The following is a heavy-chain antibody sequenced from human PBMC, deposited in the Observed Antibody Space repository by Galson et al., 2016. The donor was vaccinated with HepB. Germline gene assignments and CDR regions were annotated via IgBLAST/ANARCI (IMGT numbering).Heavy chain of an antibody. Sequence: SLRLSCAASGFTFGSYSMNWVRQAPGKGLEWVSYISSSSSTIYNADSVKGRFTISRDNAKNSLYLQMNSLRDEDTAVYYCASSPAYFWSGSYFSKYYYYGMDVWGQGTTVTVSS. V-gene: IGHV3-48*02. CDR1: GFTFGSYS. CDR3: ASSPAYFWSGSYFSKYYYYGMDV. J-gene: IGHJ6*02. D-gene: IGHD3-3*01. CDR2: ISSSSSTI.